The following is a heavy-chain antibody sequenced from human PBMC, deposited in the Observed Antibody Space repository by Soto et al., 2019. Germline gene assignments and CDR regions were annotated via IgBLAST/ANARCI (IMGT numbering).Heavy chain of an antibody. CDR2: ISSSGSTI. Sequence: TGGSLRLSCAASGSTFSSYEMNWVRQAPGKGLEWVSYISSSGSTIYYADSVKGRFTISRDNAKNSLYLQMNSLRAEDTAVYYCATSAAGYYYGMDVWGQGTTVTVSS. V-gene: IGHV3-48*03. D-gene: IGHD6-13*01. CDR3: ATSAAGYYYGMDV. J-gene: IGHJ6*02. CDR1: GSTFSSYE.